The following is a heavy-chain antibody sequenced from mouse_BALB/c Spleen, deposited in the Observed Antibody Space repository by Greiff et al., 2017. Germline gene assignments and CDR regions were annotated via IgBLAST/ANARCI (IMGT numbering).Heavy chain of an antibody. Sequence: EVMLVESGGGLVQPGGSLKLSCAASGFTFSSYGMSWVRQTPDKRLELVATINSNGGSTYYPDSVKGRFTISRDNAKNTLYLQMSSLKSEDTAMYYCAREGEYGNFAWFAYWGQGTLVTVSA. D-gene: IGHD2-10*02. V-gene: IGHV5-6-3*01. CDR3: AREGEYGNFAWFAY. CDR2: INSNGGST. CDR1: GFTFSSYG. J-gene: IGHJ3*01.